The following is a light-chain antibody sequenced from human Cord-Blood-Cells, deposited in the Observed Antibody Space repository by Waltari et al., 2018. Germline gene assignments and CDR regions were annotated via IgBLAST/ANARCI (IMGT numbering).Light chain of an antibody. J-gene: IGLJ2*01. V-gene: IGLV2-8*01. CDR2: EVS. CDR3: SSYAGSNNLQV. Sequence: QSALTQPPSASGSPGQPVTISCTGTSSDVGGYNYVSWYQQHPGKAPKLMIYEVSKRPSGVPDRFSGSKSGNTASLTVSGLQAEDEADYYCSSYAGSNNLQVFGGGTKLTVL. CDR1: SSDVGGYNY.